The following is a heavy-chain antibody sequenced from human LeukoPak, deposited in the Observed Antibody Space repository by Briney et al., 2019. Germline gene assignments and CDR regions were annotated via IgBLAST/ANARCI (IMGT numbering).Heavy chain of an antibody. V-gene: IGHV3-7*01. CDR3: AGSFQPGTRHFFDF. J-gene: IGHJ4*02. Sequence: GGSLRLSCAASGFTFSSYWMSWVRQAPGKGLEWVANIKQDVSEKYYVDSVKGRFTVSRDNAKNSLYLQMNSLRAEDTAVYYCAGSFQPGTRHFFDFWGQGTLVTVSS. D-gene: IGHD1-1*01. CDR2: IKQDVSEK. CDR1: GFTFSSYW.